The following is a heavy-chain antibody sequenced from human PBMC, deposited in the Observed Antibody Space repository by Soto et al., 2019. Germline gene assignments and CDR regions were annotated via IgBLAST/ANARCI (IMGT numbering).Heavy chain of an antibody. CDR3: TRGPRPISTGTGAY. CDR1: GFIFKMYW. D-gene: IGHD3-10*01. Sequence: VGSLRLSCAASGFIFKMYWMHWVRQSPGKGLVWISRIYNDGTYSDYADSVRGRFTISRDNVNDTLYLQMNNLRAEDSGLYYCTRGPRPISTGTGAYWGQGTQVTLSS. CDR2: IYNDGTYS. V-gene: IGHV3-74*01. J-gene: IGHJ4*02.